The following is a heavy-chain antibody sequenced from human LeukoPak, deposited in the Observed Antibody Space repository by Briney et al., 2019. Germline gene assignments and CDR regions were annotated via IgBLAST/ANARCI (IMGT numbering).Heavy chain of an antibody. CDR3: ARGNSDLHY. CDR1: GFTFSSYS. Sequence: GGSLRLSCAASGFTFSSYSMNWVRQTPGKGLEWVSYISSRSSNIYYADPVKGRSTLSRDNAKNLLYLQMNSLRAEDTAVYYCARGNSDLHYWGQGTLVTVSS. D-gene: IGHD2/OR15-2a*01. V-gene: IGHV3-48*01. CDR2: ISSRSSNI. J-gene: IGHJ4*02.